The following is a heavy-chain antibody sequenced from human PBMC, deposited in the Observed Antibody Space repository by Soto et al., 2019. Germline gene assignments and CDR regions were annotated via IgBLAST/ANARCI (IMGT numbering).Heavy chain of an antibody. CDR2: IYTSGRT. CDR1: GGAINSYY. D-gene: IGHD2-8*01. CDR3: SLVRGASFDY. J-gene: IGHJ4*02. Sequence: QVQLQESGPGLVKPSETLSLTCTVSGGAINSYYWSWIRQPAGKGLEWIGRIYTSGRTNYNTSLKSRVSMSVDTSKNLFSLKLSSVTAADTAVYYCSLVRGASFDYWGQGILITVSS. V-gene: IGHV4-4*07.